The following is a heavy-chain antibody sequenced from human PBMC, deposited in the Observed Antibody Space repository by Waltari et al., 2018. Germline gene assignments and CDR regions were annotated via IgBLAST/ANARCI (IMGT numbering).Heavy chain of an antibody. J-gene: IGHJ4*02. CDR2: INHSGST. Sequence: QVQLQQWGAGLLKPSETLSLTCAVYGGSFSGYYWSWIRQPPGKGLGWIGEINHSGSTNYNPSLKSRVTISVDTSKNQFSLKLSSVTAADTAVYYCARHSPTLYCSGGSCYQGSFDYWGQGTLVTVSS. CDR3: ARHSPTLYCSGGSCYQGSFDY. V-gene: IGHV4-34*01. D-gene: IGHD2-15*01. CDR1: GGSFSGYY.